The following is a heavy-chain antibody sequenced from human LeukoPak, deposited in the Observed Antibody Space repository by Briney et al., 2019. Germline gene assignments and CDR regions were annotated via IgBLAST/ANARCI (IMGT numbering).Heavy chain of an antibody. J-gene: IGHJ4*02. Sequence: GGSLRLSCAASGFTFSDFYMSWIRQAPGKGLEWVPYISSSGSTIYYADSVKGRFTISRDNAKNSLYLQINSLRAEDTAVYYCARRRYNWNAIDYWGQGTLVTVSS. V-gene: IGHV3-11*01. CDR2: ISSSGSTI. CDR3: ARRRYNWNAIDY. CDR1: GFTFSDFY. D-gene: IGHD1-20*01.